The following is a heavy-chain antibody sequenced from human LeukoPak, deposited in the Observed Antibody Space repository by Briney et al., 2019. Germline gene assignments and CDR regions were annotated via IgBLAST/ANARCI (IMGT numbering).Heavy chain of an antibody. V-gene: IGHV1-2*02. CDR1: GYTFTGYY. CDR2: INPNSGGT. J-gene: IGHJ5*02. D-gene: IGHD2-15*01. CDR3: AKGTGPDIVAHNCFDP. Sequence: ASVKVSCKASGYTFTGYYMHWVRQAPGQGLEWMGWINPNSGGTNYAQKFQGRVTITRDTSISTAYMELSRLRSDDTAVYYCAKGTGPDIVAHNCFDPWGQGTLVTVSS.